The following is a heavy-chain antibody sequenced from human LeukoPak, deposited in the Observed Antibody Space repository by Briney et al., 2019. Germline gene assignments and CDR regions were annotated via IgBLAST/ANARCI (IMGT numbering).Heavy chain of an antibody. CDR2: IYYSGST. CDR3: ARGVASQYFDY. J-gene: IGHJ4*02. D-gene: IGHD2-15*01. CDR1: GGSLSSGGYY. V-gene: IGHV4-31*03. Sequence: PSETLSLTCTVSGGSLSSGGYYWSWIRQHPGKGLEWIGYIYYSGSTYYNPSLKSRVTISVDTSKNQFSLKLSSVTAADTAVYYCARGVASQYFDYWGQGTLVTVSS.